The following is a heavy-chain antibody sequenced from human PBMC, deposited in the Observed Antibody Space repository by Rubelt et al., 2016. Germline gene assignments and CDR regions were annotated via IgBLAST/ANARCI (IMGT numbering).Heavy chain of an antibody. D-gene: IGHD7-27*01. Sequence: QKFQGRVTITADESTSTAYMELSSLRSEDTAVYYCAAEWTSNWVGLDPWGQGTLVTVSS. J-gene: IGHJ5*02. V-gene: IGHV1-69*01. CDR3: AAEWTSNWVGLDP.